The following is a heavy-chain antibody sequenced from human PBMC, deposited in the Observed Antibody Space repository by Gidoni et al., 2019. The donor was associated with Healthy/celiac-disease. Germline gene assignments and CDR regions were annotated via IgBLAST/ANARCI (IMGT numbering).Heavy chain of an antibody. CDR1: GGSISSSSYH. V-gene: IGHV4-39*07. CDR3: AIQYSSGWPTIVDNAFDI. CDR2: IYYSGST. D-gene: IGHD6-19*01. J-gene: IGHJ3*02. Sequence: QLQLQESGPGLVKPSETLSLTCPVSGGSISSSSYHWGWIRQPPGKGLEWIGSIYYSGSTYYNPSLKSRVTISVDTSKNQFSLKLSSVTAADTAVYYCAIQYSSGWPTIVDNAFDIWGQGTMVTVSS.